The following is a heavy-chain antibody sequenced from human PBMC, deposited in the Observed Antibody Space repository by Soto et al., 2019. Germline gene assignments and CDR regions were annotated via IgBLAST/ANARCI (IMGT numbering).Heavy chain of an antibody. CDR3: AREVVTPMVRGAFDI. CDR1: GFIFRSSW. CDR2: INRDGSEK. D-gene: IGHD3-10*01. J-gene: IGHJ3*02. Sequence: EMQLVESGGGLVQPGGSLRLSCAMSGFIFRSSWMSWVRQAHGKGLEWVANINRDGSEKNFVDSVRGRFTISRDNAKNSLYLLMDSLRAEDSAVYYCAREVVTPMVRGAFDIWGQGTMVSFSS. V-gene: IGHV3-7*03.